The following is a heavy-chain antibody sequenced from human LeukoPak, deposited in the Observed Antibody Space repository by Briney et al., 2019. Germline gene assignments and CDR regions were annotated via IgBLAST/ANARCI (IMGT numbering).Heavy chain of an antibody. Sequence: PGGSLRLSCAASGFTFSSYAMSWVRQAPGKGLEWVSAISGSGGSTYYADSVKGRFTISRDNSKNTLYLQMNSLRAEDTAVYYCAKITEWLSPYYYGMDVWGQGTTVTVSS. CDR1: GFTFSSYA. V-gene: IGHV3-23*01. CDR3: AKITEWLSPYYYGMDV. D-gene: IGHD3-3*01. J-gene: IGHJ6*02. CDR2: ISGSGGST.